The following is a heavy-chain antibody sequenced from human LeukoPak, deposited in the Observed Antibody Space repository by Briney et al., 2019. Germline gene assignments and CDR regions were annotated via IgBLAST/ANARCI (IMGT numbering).Heavy chain of an antibody. J-gene: IGHJ4*02. D-gene: IGHD4-17*01. CDR2: IIPILGIA. CDR1: GGTFSSYA. V-gene: IGHV1-69*04. Sequence: ASVKVSCKASGGTFSSYAISWVRQAPGQGLEWMGRIIPILGIANYAQKFQGRVTITADKSTSAAYMEPSSLRSEDTAVYYCARDLYGDPRDYWGQGTLVTVSS. CDR3: ARDLYGDPRDY.